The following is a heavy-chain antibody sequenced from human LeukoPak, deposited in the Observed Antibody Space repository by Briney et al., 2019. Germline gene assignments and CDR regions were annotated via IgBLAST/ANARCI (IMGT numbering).Heavy chain of an antibody. V-gene: IGHV4-4*07. CDR3: ARDGRSGSSHWFDP. CDR1: GDSIKSYS. Sequence: SETLSLTCTVSGDSIKSYSWSWIRQPAGKGLEWIGRFYTSGSPNYNPSLKSRVTMSLDTSKNQFSLRLISVTAADTAIYYCARDGRSGSSHWFDPWGQGTLVTVSS. D-gene: IGHD3-10*01. CDR2: FYTSGSP. J-gene: IGHJ5*02.